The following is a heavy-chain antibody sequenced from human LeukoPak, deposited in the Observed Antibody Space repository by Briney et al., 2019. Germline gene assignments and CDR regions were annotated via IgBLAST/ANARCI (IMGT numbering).Heavy chain of an antibody. CDR2: ISGSGGST. V-gene: IGHV3-23*01. CDR3: ATDLLDYGDYPGYFDY. D-gene: IGHD4-17*01. Sequence: GGSLRLSCAASGFTFSSYAMSWVRQAPGKGLEWVSAISGSGGSTYYADSVKGRFTISRDNSKNTLYLQMNSLRAEDTAVYYCATDLLDYGDYPGYFDYWGQGTLVTVSS. CDR1: GFTFSSYA. J-gene: IGHJ4*02.